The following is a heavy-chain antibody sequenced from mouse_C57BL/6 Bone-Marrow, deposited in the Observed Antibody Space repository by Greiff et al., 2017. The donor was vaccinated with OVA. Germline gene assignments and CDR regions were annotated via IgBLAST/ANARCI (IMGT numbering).Heavy chain of an antibody. CDR3: ARHHYDYGGGAMDY. D-gene: IGHD2-4*01. CDR1: EYEFPSHD. J-gene: IGHJ4*01. Sequence: EVKVVESWGGLVQPGESLKLSCESNEYEFPSHDMSWVRKTPEKRLELVAAINSDGGSTYYPDTMERRFIISRDNTKKTLYLQMSSLRSEDTALYYCARHHYDYGGGAMDYWGQGTSVTVSS. V-gene: IGHV5-2*01. CDR2: INSDGGST.